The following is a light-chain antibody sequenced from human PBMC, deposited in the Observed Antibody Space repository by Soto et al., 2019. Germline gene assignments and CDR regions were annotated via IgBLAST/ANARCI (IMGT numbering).Light chain of an antibody. CDR3: SSYTSSSTVV. CDR1: SGDVGGYNY. Sequence: QSALTQPASVSGSPGQSISISCTGTSGDVGGYNYVSWYQQHPGNAPRLMIYEVRNRPSGVSNRFSGSKSGNTASLTISGLQAEDEAEYYCSSYTSSSTVVFGGGTKLTVL. V-gene: IGLV2-14*01. J-gene: IGLJ2*01. CDR2: EVR.